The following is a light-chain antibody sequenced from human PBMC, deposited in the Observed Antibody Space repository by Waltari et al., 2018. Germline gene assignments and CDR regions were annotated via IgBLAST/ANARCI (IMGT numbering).Light chain of an antibody. J-gene: IGKJ1*01. CDR3: QQYNDWPRT. CDR1: QGVAGN. Sequence: DMGMTQSPATLPVSPGERATLPCRASQGVAGNLAWYQQKPGQSPRLLIYGVSTRATGIPARFTGSRSGTEFTLTITSLQSEDSAIYYCQQYNDWPRTFGQGTKVEIK. CDR2: GVS. V-gene: IGKV3-15*01.